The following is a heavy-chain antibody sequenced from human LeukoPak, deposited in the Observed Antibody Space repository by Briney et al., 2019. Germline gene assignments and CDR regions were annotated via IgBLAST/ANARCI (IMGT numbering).Heavy chain of an antibody. CDR3: AREQQLVGGWFDP. CDR1: GFSLRTSGMR. Sequence: SVPTLVNPTQTLTLTCTFSGFSLRTSGMRVSWIRKPPGKALECLARIDWDDDKFYSTSLKTRLTISKDTSKNQVVLTMTNMDPVDTATYYCAREQQLVGGWFDPWGQGTLVTVSS. CDR2: IDWDDDK. D-gene: IGHD6-13*01. J-gene: IGHJ5*02. V-gene: IGHV2-70*04.